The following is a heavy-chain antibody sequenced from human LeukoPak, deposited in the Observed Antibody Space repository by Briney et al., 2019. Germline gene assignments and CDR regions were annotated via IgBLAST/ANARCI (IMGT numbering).Heavy chain of an antibody. D-gene: IGHD2-21*01. CDR3: ARDICGGDCYFGMDV. J-gene: IGHJ6*02. V-gene: IGHV3-7*03. CDR1: GFTFSRYW. Sequence: GGSLRLSCAASGFTFSRYWMTWVRQAPGKGLEWVANIKEDGSKKNYVDSVKGRFTISRDNAKNSLYLQMNSLRAEDTAVYYCARDICGGDCYFGMDVWGQGTTVTVSS. CDR2: IKEDGSKK.